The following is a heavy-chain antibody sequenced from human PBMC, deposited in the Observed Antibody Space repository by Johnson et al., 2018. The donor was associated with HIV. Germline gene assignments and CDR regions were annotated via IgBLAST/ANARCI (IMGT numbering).Heavy chain of an antibody. J-gene: IGHJ3*02. V-gene: IGHV3-33*01. CDR2: ISFAGVKK. Sequence: QMQLVESGGGVVQPGGSLRLSCAASGFTFSNYGMAWVRQAPGKGLEWVTVISFAGVKKYYADSVKGRLTISRDNSKNTLYLQMNSLRAEDTAVYYCAREGRRDAFDIWGQGTMVTVSS. CDR1: GFTFSNYG. CDR3: AREGRRDAFDI.